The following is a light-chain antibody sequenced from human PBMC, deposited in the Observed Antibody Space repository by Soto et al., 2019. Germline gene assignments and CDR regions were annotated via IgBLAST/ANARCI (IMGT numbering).Light chain of an antibody. CDR3: QQLFDSPIT. CDR2: AAS. J-gene: IGKJ5*01. V-gene: IGKV1-17*01. Sequence: DIQMTQSPSSLSASVGDIVTITFRASQNINNYLSWYQQRPGKAPKLLIYAASTLESGVPSRFSATVSGTEFSLTITSLQPEDFATYYCQQLFDSPITFGQGTRLEIK. CDR1: QNINNY.